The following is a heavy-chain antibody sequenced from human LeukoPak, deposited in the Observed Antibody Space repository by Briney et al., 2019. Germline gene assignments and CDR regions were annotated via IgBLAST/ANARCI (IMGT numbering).Heavy chain of an antibody. CDR3: AKRIEMATKSSGALDV. Sequence: GGSLRLSCAASGFTFNSYGMNWVSQAPGKWLEWVAFIRYDGSNKYYADSVKGRFIISRDNSKYTLYLQMNSLRAEDTALYYCAKRIEMATKSSGALDVWGQGTMVTVSS. D-gene: IGHD5-24*01. CDR2: IRYDGSNK. V-gene: IGHV3-30*02. J-gene: IGHJ3*01. CDR1: GFTFNSYG.